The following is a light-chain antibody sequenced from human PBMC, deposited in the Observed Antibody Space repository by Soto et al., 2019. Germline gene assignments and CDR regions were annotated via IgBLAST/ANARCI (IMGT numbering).Light chain of an antibody. Sequence: DIVMTQSPLSLPVTPGEPASISCRSSQSLLHSNGYNYLDWYLQKPGQSPQLLIYLGSNRASGVPDRFSGSGSGTDFTLKISRVEAEDVGVYYCMQALQTPLYTFGQGTRLESK. CDR3: MQALQTPLYT. CDR1: QSLLHSNGYNY. J-gene: IGKJ5*01. CDR2: LGS. V-gene: IGKV2-28*01.